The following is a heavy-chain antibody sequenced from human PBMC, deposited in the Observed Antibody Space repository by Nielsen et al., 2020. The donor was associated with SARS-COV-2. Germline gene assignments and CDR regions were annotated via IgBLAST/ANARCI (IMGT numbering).Heavy chain of an antibody. Sequence: SETLSLTCAVYGGSFSGYYWTWIRQPPGKGLDWIGEIIHTGNTNYNPSLKSRVTISVDTSKNQFSLELNSLTAADTAVYYCARHYRAGIYYFDYWGQGTLVTVSS. V-gene: IGHV4-34*12. J-gene: IGHJ4*02. D-gene: IGHD6-13*01. CDR1: GGSFSGYY. CDR3: ARHYRAGIYYFDY. CDR2: IIHTGNT.